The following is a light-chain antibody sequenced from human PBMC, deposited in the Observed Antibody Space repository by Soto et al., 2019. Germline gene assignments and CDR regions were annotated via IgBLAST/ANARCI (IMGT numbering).Light chain of an antibody. J-gene: IGKJ1*01. CDR2: DAS. Sequence: AVQLTQSPASLAASVGDRFTITCRASQGISSALAWYQQKPGKAPKLLIYDASSLESGVPSRFSGSGSGTDFTLTISSLQPEDFATYYCQHYKMYSPWTFGQGTKVDIK. CDR1: QGISSA. V-gene: IGKV1-13*02. CDR3: QHYKMYSPWT.